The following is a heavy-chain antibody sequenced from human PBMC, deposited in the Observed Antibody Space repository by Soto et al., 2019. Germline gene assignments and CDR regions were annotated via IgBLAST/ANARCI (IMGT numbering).Heavy chain of an antibody. J-gene: IGHJ6*02. Sequence: PSATLALTFSASGYSVSSSAYYWAWIRQPPGKGLEWIGSILYSGLTYYNQSLKSRVTLSVDTSKKQFSVRLNSMTASDTALYYCAPLTVSLSGPYGIHVWGQGTTVT. V-gene: IGHV4-39*01. CDR3: APLTVSLSGPYGIHV. D-gene: IGHD2-15*01. CDR1: GYSVSSSAYY. CDR2: ILYSGLT.